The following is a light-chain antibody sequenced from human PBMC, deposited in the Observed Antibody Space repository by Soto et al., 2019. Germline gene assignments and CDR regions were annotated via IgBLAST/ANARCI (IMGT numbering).Light chain of an antibody. CDR3: QQRSSWPRT. Sequence: EIVLTQSPATLSLSPGERATLSCRASQSVSSYLAWYQQKPGQTPRLLIYDASNRATGIPARFSGSGSGTDFTLTSSSLEPEDCAVYYCQQRSSWPRTFGQGTKLEI. CDR2: DAS. J-gene: IGKJ2*01. V-gene: IGKV3-11*01. CDR1: QSVSSY.